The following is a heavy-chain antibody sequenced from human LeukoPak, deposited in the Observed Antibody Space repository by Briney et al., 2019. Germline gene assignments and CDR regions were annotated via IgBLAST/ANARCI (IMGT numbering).Heavy chain of an antibody. CDR1: GGSISSGGYY. Sequence: SETLSLTCTVSGGSISSGGYYWSWIRQHPGKGLEWIGYIYYSGSTYYNPSLKSRVTISVDTSKKQFSLKLSSVTAADTAVYYCARDYVVVPAATTVYYYYGMDVWGQGTTVTVSS. J-gene: IGHJ6*02. D-gene: IGHD2-2*01. V-gene: IGHV4-31*03. CDR2: IYYSGST. CDR3: ARDYVVVPAATTVYYYYGMDV.